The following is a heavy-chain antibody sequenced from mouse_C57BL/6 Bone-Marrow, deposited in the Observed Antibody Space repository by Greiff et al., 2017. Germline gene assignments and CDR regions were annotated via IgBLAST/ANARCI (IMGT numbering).Heavy chain of an antibody. CDR1: GYTFTRYW. V-gene: IGHV1-53*01. J-gene: IGHJ4*01. D-gene: IGHD1-1*01. Sequence: QLQQPGTELVKPGASVKLSCKASGYTFTRYWMHWVKQRPGQGLEWIGNINPSNGGTNYNEKFKSKATLTVDKSSSTAYMQLSSLTSEDSAVYYCARSDYGSTFYAMDYWGQGTSVTVSS. CDR2: INPSNGGT. CDR3: ARSDYGSTFYAMDY.